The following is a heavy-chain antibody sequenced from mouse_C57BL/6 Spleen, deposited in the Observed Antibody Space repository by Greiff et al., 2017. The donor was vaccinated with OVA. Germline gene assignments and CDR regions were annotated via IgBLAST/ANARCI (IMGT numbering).Heavy chain of an antibody. D-gene: IGHD2-5*01. Sequence: QVQLKQPGAELVKPGASVKLSCKASGYTFTSYWMQWVKQRPGQGLEWIGEIDPSDSYTNYNQKFKGKATLTVDTSSSTAYMQLSSLTSEDSAVYYCAGSNSNYYAMDYWGQGTSVTVSS. J-gene: IGHJ4*01. CDR2: IDPSDSYT. CDR1: GYTFTSYW. V-gene: IGHV1-50*01. CDR3: AGSNSNYYAMDY.